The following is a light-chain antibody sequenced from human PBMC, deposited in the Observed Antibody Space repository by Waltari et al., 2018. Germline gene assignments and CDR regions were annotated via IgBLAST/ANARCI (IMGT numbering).Light chain of an antibody. V-gene: IGLV2-11*01. CDR1: TTDLSSSNY. J-gene: IGLJ3*02. CDR2: DVT. Sequence: SALTQPRPVSGSPGQSVTLPCTGTTTDLSSSNYVSWYQQPPGKAPKLIILDVTKRPSGVPDRLSGSKSGNTASLTISGLRAEDEAEYYCCSYAGSYTWVFGGGTKLTVV. CDR3: CSYAGSYTWV.